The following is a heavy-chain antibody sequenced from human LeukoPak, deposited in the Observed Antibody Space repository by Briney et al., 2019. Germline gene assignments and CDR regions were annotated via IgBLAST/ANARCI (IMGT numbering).Heavy chain of an antibody. CDR2: IYSGCST. Sequence: GGSLRLSCAASGFTVSSNYMSWVRQAPGTGLEWVSVIYSGCSTYYADSVKGRFTISRENSKNTLSLQMNSLRAEDTAVYYCARGGCSGWYGDYWGQGTMVTVSS. J-gene: IGHJ4*02. V-gene: IGHV3-53*01. CDR1: GFTVSSNY. CDR3: ARGGCSGWYGDY. D-gene: IGHD6-19*01.